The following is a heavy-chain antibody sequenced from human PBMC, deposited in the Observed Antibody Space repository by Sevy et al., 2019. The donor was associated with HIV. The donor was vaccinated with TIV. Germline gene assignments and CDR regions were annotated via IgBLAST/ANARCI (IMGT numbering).Heavy chain of an antibody. CDR1: GFTFSSYD. Sequence: GGSLRLSCAASGFTFSSYDMHWVRQATGKGLEWVSAIGTAGDTYYPGSVKGRFTISRENAKNSLYLQMNSLRVGDTAVYYCARAYSSGWYDYWDQGTLVTVSS. CDR2: IGTAGDT. D-gene: IGHD6-19*01. V-gene: IGHV3-13*01. CDR3: ARAYSSGWYDY. J-gene: IGHJ4*02.